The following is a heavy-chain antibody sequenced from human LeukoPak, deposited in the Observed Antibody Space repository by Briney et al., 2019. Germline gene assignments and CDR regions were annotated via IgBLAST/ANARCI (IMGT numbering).Heavy chain of an antibody. J-gene: IGHJ3*02. CDR3: ATDIVATRGDAFDI. CDR2: INTNTGNP. D-gene: IGHD5-12*01. V-gene: IGHV7-4-1*02. Sequence: GASVKVSCKASGYTFTSYAMNWVRQAPGQGLEWMGWINTNTGNPTYAQGFTGRFVFSLDTSVSTAYLQISSLKAEDTAVYYCATDIVATRGDAFDIWGQGTMVTVSS. CDR1: GYTFTSYA.